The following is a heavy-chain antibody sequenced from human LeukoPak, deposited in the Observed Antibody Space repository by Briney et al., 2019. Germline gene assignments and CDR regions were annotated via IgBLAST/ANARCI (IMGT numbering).Heavy chain of an antibody. CDR1: GFIVSSNH. V-gene: IGHV3-53*05. CDR2: IYSGGST. CDR3: AKGRGYYYDSSGYYDAFDI. D-gene: IGHD3-22*01. J-gene: IGHJ3*02. Sequence: GGSLRLSCAASGFIVSSNHMSWVRQAPGKGLEWVSVIYSGGSTYYADSVKGRFTISRDNSKNTLYLQMNSLRAEDTALYYCAKGRGYYYDSSGYYDAFDIWGQGTMVTVSS.